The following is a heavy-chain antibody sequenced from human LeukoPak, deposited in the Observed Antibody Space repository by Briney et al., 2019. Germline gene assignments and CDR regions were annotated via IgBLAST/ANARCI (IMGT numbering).Heavy chain of an antibody. D-gene: IGHD6-19*01. CDR3: ARGVSSRKGYYGMDV. V-gene: IGHV3-11*01. J-gene: IGHJ6*02. CDR2: ISSSGSTI. Sequence: PGGSWSSSFQAPGFTLSTSSMSWSGQAPGKGRGGVSYISSSGSTIYYADSVKGRFTISRDNAKNSLYLQMNSLRAEDTAVYYCARGVSSRKGYYGMDVWGQGTTVTASS. CDR1: GFTLSTSS.